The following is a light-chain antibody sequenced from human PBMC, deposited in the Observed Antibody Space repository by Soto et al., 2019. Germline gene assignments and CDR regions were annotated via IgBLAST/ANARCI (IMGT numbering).Light chain of an antibody. CDR2: PAS. V-gene: IGKV1-6*01. CDR1: QGIRND. Sequence: AIQMTQSPSSLSASVGDRVTITCRASQGIRNDLGWYQQKPGKAPKLLIYPASSLQSGVPSRFSGSRSGTDFTLTISSLQPEDFATYYCQQYDSYPLTFGGGTKVDIK. CDR3: QQYDSYPLT. J-gene: IGKJ4*01.